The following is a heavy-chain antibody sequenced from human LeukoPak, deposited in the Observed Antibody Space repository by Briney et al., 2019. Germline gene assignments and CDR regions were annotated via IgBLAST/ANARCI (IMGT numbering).Heavy chain of an antibody. V-gene: IGHV4-34*01. CDR1: GGSFMGYY. J-gene: IGHJ6*02. Sequence: KPSETLSLTCAVYGGSFMGYYWSWIPHPPGKGLEWIGEINHIGSTNYNPSLKSRVTISVDTSKNQFSVKLSSVTAADTAVYYCATGNHGGYCSSTSCYASSNYYGMDVWGQGTTVTVSS. CDR3: ATGNHGGYCSSTSCYASSNYYGMDV. D-gene: IGHD2-2*01. CDR2: INHIGST.